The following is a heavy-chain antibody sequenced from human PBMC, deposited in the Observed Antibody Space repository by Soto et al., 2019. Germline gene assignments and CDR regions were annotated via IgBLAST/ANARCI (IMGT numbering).Heavy chain of an antibody. Sequence: GGSLRLSCAASGFTFDDYAMHWVRQAPGKGLEWVSGISWNSGSIGYADSVKGRFTISRDNAKNSLYLQMNSLRAEDTALYYCAKGSIVVVVAATALDYWGQGTLVNVSS. J-gene: IGHJ4*02. CDR1: GFTFDDYA. CDR2: ISWNSGSI. D-gene: IGHD2-15*01. V-gene: IGHV3-9*01. CDR3: AKGSIVVVVAATALDY.